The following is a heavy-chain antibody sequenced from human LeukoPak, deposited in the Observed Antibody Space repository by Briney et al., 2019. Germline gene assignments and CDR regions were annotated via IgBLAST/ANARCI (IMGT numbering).Heavy chain of an antibody. CDR3: AKSSNYGDNPYYFDS. Sequence: GGSLRLSCAASGLTFSNYAMSWLPRAPGKGLEGVSVISGSGCGTYYADSVKGPFTVYRDNSKNTLILQMNSLRAEDTAVYYCAKSSNYGDNPYYFDSWGEGTLVTVYS. CDR1: GLTFSNYA. J-gene: IGHJ4*02. V-gene: IGHV3-23*01. CDR2: ISGSGCGT. D-gene: IGHD4-17*01.